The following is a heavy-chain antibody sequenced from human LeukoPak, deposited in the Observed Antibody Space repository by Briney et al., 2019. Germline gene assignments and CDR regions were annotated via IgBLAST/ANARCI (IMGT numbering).Heavy chain of an antibody. CDR1: GYTFTGYY. Sequence: ASVKVSCKASGYTFTGYYMHWVRQAPGQGPEWMGWINPNSGGTNYAQKFQGRVTMTRDTSISTAYMELSRLRSDDTAVYYCAKTRGLGVPLLPGDYWGQGTLVTVSS. J-gene: IGHJ4*02. CDR2: INPNSGGT. D-gene: IGHD3-3*01. CDR3: AKTRGLGVPLLPGDY. V-gene: IGHV1-2*02.